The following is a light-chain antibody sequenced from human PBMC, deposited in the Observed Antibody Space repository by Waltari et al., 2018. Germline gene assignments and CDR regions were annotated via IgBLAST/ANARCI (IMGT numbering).Light chain of an antibody. J-gene: IGKJ2*01. V-gene: IGKV3-20*01. CDR3: QQYGNSPFT. CDR2: DVS. Sequence: EIVLTQSPGTLSLSPGERATLSCRASRSVSSTYLAWYRQKPSQAPSLVIHDVSSRATGIPDRFSGSGSGTYFTLTISRLEPEDFAVYYCQQYGNSPFTFGRGTKLEIK. CDR1: RSVSSTY.